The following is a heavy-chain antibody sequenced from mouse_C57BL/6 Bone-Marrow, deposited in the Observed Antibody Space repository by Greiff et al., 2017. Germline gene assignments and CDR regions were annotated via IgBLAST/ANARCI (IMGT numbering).Heavy chain of an antibody. CDR3: AREMVTTYYAMDY. CDR2: IYPGSGST. J-gene: IGHJ4*01. V-gene: IGHV1-55*01. Sequence: QVQLKQPGAELVKPGASVKMSCKASGYTFTSYWITWVKQRPGQGLEWIGDIYPGSGSTNYNEKFKSKATLTVDTSSSTAYMQLSSLTSEDSAVYYCAREMVTTYYAMDYGGQGTSVTVSS. CDR1: GYTFTSYW. D-gene: IGHD2-1*01.